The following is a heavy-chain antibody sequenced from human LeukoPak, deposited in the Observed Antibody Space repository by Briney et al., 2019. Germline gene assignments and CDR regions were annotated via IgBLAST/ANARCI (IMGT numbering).Heavy chain of an antibody. V-gene: IGHV4-38-2*01. J-gene: IGHJ4*02. CDR1: GNSISNTYY. Sequence: ASETLSLTCAVSGNSISNTYYWGWIRQPPGKELEWIGSIYNSGSTHYNPPLKSRVTISVDTSKNQFSLKLSSVTAADTAVYYCARNSSGNYFDYWGQGTLVTVSS. CDR2: IYNSGST. D-gene: IGHD1-26*01. CDR3: ARNSSGNYFDY.